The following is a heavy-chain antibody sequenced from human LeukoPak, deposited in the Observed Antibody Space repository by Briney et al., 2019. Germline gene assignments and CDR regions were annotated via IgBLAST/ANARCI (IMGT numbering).Heavy chain of an antibody. D-gene: IGHD6-19*01. Sequence: GGSLRLSCAASGFTFSSSGMHWVRQAPGKGLEWVAVIWYGGSNKYYADSVKGRFTISRDNSKNTLYLQMNSLRAEDTAVYYCVRGTPSSSGWLYYGMDVWGQGTTVTVSS. CDR2: IWYGGSNK. J-gene: IGHJ6*02. CDR3: VRGTPSSSGWLYYGMDV. CDR1: GFTFSSSG. V-gene: IGHV3-33*08.